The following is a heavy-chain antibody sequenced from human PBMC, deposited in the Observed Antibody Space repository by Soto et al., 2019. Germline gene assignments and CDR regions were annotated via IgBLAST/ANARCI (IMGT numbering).Heavy chain of an antibody. CDR1: GGPFISYA. Sequence: SVKVSCKASGGPFISYAISWVRQAPGQGLEWMGGIIPIFGTANYAQKFQGRVTITADESTSTAYMELSSLRSEDTAVYYCARDHPHDLYGMDVWGQGTTVTVSS. D-gene: IGHD3-3*01. V-gene: IGHV1-69*01. J-gene: IGHJ6*02. CDR2: IIPIFGTA. CDR3: ARDHPHDLYGMDV.